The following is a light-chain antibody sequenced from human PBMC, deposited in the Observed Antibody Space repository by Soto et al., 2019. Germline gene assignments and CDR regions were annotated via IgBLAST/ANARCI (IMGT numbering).Light chain of an antibody. CDR1: SSDVGYYNY. J-gene: IGLJ1*01. CDR2: EVT. V-gene: IGLV2-14*01. Sequence: QSALTQPASVSGSPGQSITISCTGTSSDVGYYNYVSWFQQHPGKAPKLVIYEVTYRPSGVSNRFSGSKSGNTASLTISGLQDEDEADYYCSSYTSSSNYVFGTGTKVTVL. CDR3: SSYTSSSNYV.